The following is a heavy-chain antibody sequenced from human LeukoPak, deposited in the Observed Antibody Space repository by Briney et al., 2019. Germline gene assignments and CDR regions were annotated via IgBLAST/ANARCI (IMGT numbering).Heavy chain of an antibody. D-gene: IGHD1-26*01. Sequence: ASETLSLTCTVSGGSISSSRYYWGWIRQPPGKGLEWIGSIYYSGSTYYNPSLKSRVTISVDTSKNQFSLKLSSVTAADTAVYYCARALIVGVQSFDYWGQGTLVTVSS. V-gene: IGHV4-39*07. CDR3: ARALIVGVQSFDY. CDR2: IYYSGST. CDR1: GGSISSSRYY. J-gene: IGHJ4*02.